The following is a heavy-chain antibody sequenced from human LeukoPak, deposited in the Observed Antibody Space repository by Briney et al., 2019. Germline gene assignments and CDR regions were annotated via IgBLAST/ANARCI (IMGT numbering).Heavy chain of an antibody. Sequence: PSETLSLTCAVSGYSISSGYYWGWIRQPPGKGLEWIGSIYHSGSTYYNPSLKSRVTMSVDTSKNQFSLKLSSVTAADTAVYYCAGVVPIYYYYMDVWGKGTTVTVSS. V-gene: IGHV4-38-2*01. J-gene: IGHJ6*03. D-gene: IGHD2-2*01. CDR1: GYSISSGYY. CDR3: AGVVPIYYYYMDV. CDR2: IYHSGST.